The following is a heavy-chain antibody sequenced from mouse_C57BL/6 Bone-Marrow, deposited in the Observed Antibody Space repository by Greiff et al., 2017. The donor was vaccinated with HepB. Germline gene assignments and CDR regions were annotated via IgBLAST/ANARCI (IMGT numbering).Heavy chain of an antibody. CDR2: FHPYNDDT. CDR1: GYTFTTYP. J-gene: IGHJ4*01. V-gene: IGHV1-47*01. Sequence: VKLQQSGAELVNPGASVKMSCKASGYTFTTYPIEWMKQNHGKSLEWIGNFHPYNDDTKYNEKFKGKATLTVEKSSSTVYLELSRLTSDDSAVYYCARRRDYGWDYYAMDYWGQGTSVTVSS. D-gene: IGHD1-2*01. CDR3: ARRRDYGWDYYAMDY.